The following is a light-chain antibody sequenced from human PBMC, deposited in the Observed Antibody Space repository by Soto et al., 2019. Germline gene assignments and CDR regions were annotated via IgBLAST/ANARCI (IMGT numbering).Light chain of an antibody. V-gene: IGLV2-8*01. J-gene: IGLJ3*02. CDR3: SSYVGNNNVV. CDR2: EVY. Sequence: QSALPQPPSASGSPGQSVTISCTGTFNDVGGYNYVSWYQQHPGKAPKVIIYEVYKRPSGVPDRFSGSKSGKTASLTVSGLQADDEADYYCSSYVGNNNVVFGGGTKLTVL. CDR1: FNDVGGYNY.